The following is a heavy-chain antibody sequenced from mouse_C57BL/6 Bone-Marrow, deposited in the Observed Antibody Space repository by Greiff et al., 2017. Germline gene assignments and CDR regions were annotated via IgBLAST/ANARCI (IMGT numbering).Heavy chain of an antibody. V-gene: IGHV1-64*01. CDR1: GYTFTSYW. CDR3: ARGTTRFYYFDY. CDR2: IHPNSGST. J-gene: IGHJ2*01. Sequence: VQLQQPGAELVKPGASVKLSCKASGYTFTSYWMHWVKQRPGQGLEWIGMIHPNSGSTNYNEKFKSKATLTVDKSSSTAYMQLSSLTSEDSAVXYCARGTTRFYYFDYWGQGTTLTVSS. D-gene: IGHD1-1*01.